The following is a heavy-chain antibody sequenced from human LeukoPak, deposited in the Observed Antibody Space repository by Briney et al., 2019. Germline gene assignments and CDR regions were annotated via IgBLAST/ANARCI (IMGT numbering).Heavy chain of an antibody. D-gene: IGHD5-18*01. Sequence: GASVKVSCKASGYTFTIYAMNWVRQAPGQGLEWMGWINTNTGNPTYAQGFTGRFVFSLDTSVSTAYLQISSLKAEDTAVYYCAREVRGSYSYGQYYFDYWGQGTLVTVSS. CDR1: GYTFTIYA. CDR3: AREVRGSYSYGQYYFDY. CDR2: INTNTGNP. J-gene: IGHJ4*02. V-gene: IGHV7-4-1*02.